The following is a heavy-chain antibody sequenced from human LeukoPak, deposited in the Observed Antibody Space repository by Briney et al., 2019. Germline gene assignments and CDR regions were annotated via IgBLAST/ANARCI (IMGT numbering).Heavy chain of an antibody. CDR3: ARPYDFWSGRTAFGFDP. V-gene: IGHV5-51*01. J-gene: IGHJ5*02. CDR1: GYNLMNYW. Sequence: GESLKISCKGSGYNLMNYWFAWVRQMPGKGLEWMGIIYPGDSEIRYSPSFQGQVTFSADKSISTAYLQWSSLKASDTAMYYCARPYDFWSGRTAFGFDPWGQGTLVTVSS. CDR2: IYPGDSEI. D-gene: IGHD3-3*01.